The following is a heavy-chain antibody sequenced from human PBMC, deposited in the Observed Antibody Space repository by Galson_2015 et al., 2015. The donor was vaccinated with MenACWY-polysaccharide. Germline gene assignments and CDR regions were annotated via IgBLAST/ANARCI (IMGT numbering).Heavy chain of an antibody. V-gene: IGHV1-2*02. CDR3: TRGVLAVARVPTSGSNDF. D-gene: IGHD6-19*01. CDR2: INPDSGDT. CDR1: GYTFTDYN. Sequence: SVKVSCKASGYTFTDYNMYWVRQAPGQGLEWMGWINPDSGDTKSAQKFQGRVTMTRDVSISTAYMELSWLRSDDTAVYYCTRGVLAVARVPTSGSNDFWGQGTLVTVS. J-gene: IGHJ4*02.